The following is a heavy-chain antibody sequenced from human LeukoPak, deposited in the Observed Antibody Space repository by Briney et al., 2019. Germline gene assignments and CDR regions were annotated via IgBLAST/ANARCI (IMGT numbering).Heavy chain of an antibody. Sequence: SETLSLTCTVSGGSISSSSYYWGWIRQPPGKGLEWIGRIYTSGSTNYNPSLKSRVTISVDTSKNQFSLKLSSVTAADTAVYYCASRRGATIDYWGQGTLVTVSS. CDR2: IYTSGST. CDR1: GGSISSSSYY. CDR3: ASRRGATIDY. V-gene: IGHV4-39*07. J-gene: IGHJ4*02. D-gene: IGHD5-12*01.